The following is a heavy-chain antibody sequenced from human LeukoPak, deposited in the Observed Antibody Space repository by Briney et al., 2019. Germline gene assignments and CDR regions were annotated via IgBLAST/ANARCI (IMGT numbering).Heavy chain of an antibody. Sequence: WGSLRLSCAASGFTFSSYSMNWVRQTPGKGLEWVSSISGGSTYIYYADSLKGRFTISRDNAKNSLYLTMNSLRAEDTAVYYCARVAGDISQPEIDYWGQGTLVTVFS. CDR2: ISGGSTYI. D-gene: IGHD3-9*01. J-gene: IGHJ4*02. CDR3: ARVAGDISQPEIDY. V-gene: IGHV3-21*01. CDR1: GFTFSSYS.